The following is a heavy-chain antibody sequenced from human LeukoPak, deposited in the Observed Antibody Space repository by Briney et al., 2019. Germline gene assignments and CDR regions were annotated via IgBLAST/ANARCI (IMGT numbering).Heavy chain of an antibody. V-gene: IGHV4-38-2*02. CDR1: GYSISSGYY. Sequence: SETLSLTCTVSGYSISSGYYWGWIRQPPGKGLEWIGSIYQTGSTYYNPSLKSRVTISLDTPKNQFSLKLSSVTAADTAVDYCARVRSSAFNCFDPWGQGTLVTVSS. J-gene: IGHJ5*02. D-gene: IGHD6-19*01. CDR3: ARVRSSAFNCFDP. CDR2: IYQTGST.